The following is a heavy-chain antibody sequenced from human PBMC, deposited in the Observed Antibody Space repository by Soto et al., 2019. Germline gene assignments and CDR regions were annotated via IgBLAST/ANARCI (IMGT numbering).Heavy chain of an antibody. J-gene: IGHJ3*02. CDR1: GFTFSSYA. Sequence: LTCAASGFTFSSYAMHWVRQAPGKGLEWGAVISYDGSNKYYADSVKGGFTISRDNSKNTLYLQMNSLRAEDTAVYYCASAVYCTNGVCYTGYGFDIWGQGTMVTVSS. CDR3: ASAVYCTNGVCYTGYGFDI. D-gene: IGHD2-8*01. V-gene: IGHV3-30*04. CDR2: ISYDGSNK.